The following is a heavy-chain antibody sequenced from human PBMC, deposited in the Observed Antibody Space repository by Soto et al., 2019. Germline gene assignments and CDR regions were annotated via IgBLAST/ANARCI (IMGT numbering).Heavy chain of an antibody. CDR3: ARGIHYYDSSGYYYYYYGMDV. D-gene: IGHD3-22*01. CDR2: INHSGST. V-gene: IGHV4-34*01. J-gene: IGHJ6*02. CDR1: GGSFSGYY. Sequence: SETLSLTCAVYGGSFSGYYWSWIRQPPGKGLEWIGEINHSGSTNYNPSLKSRVTISVDTSKNQFSLKLSSVTAADTAVYYCARGIHYYDSSGYYYYYYGMDVWGQGTTVTVSS.